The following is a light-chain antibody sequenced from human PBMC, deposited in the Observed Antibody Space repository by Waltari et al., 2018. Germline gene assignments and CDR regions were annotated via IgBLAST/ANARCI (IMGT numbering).Light chain of an antibody. CDR3: CSYAGGNTRV. CDR1: SSDVGSYNL. Sequence: QSALTQPASVSGSPGQSITIACTGSSSDVGSYNLVSWYQQHPGKAPKLMSYEVTKRPSGVSNHFSGSKSGNTASLAISGLQTEDEADYFCCSYAGGNTRVFGGGTKLTVL. CDR2: EVT. V-gene: IGLV2-23*02. J-gene: IGLJ2*01.